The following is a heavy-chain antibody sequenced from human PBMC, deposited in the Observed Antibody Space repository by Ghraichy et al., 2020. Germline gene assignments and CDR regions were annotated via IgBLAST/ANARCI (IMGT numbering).Heavy chain of an antibody. CDR3: ARGRKSSQQLVPLPFDY. D-gene: IGHD6-13*01. J-gene: IGHJ4*02. V-gene: IGHV4-34*01. CDR1: NGPFDSYY. CDR2: INHSGST. Sequence: SETLSLTCAVYNGPFDSYYWSWIRQPPGKGLEWIGEINHSGSTNYNASLKSRVTISVDRTKNQFSLRLSSVTAADTSVYYCARGRKSSQQLVPLPFDYWGQGTRVTVSS.